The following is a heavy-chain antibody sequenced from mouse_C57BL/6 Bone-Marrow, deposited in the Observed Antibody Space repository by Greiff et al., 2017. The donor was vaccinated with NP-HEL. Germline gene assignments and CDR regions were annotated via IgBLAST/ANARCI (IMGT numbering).Heavy chain of an antibody. D-gene: IGHD2-1*01. J-gene: IGHJ3*01. Sequence: VQLQQSGPGLVQPSQSLSITCTVSGFSFTSYGVHWVRQSPGKGLEWLGVIWRGGSTDYNAAFMSRLSITKDNSKSQVFFKMNSLQADDTAIYYCAKGSYYGSSWFAYWGQGTLVTVSA. V-gene: IGHV2-5*01. CDR2: IWRGGST. CDR3: AKGSYYGSSWFAY. CDR1: GFSFTSYG.